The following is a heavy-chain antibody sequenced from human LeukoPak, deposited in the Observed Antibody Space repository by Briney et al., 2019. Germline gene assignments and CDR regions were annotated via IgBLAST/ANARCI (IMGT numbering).Heavy chain of an antibody. Sequence: ASVTVSCKASGYTFTSYDINWVRQATGQGPEWVGWINPNSGNRGSAQKFQGRVTMTRDTSINTAYMELNSLTSEDTAVYYCARHSVSTFDHWGQGTPVTVSS. V-gene: IGHV1-8*01. CDR3: ARHSVSTFDH. CDR2: INPNSGNR. CDR1: GYTFTSYD. J-gene: IGHJ4*02. D-gene: IGHD5/OR15-5a*01.